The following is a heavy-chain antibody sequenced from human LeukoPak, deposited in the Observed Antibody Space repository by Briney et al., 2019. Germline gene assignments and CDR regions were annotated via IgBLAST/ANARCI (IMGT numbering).Heavy chain of an antibody. J-gene: IGHJ4*02. D-gene: IGHD3-3*01. CDR2: INHSGST. CDR3: ARDGFDFWSGTHIDY. CDR1: GGSFSGYY. Sequence: SETLSLTCAVYGGSFSGYYWSWIRQPPGKGLEWIGEINHSGSTNYNPSLKSRVTISVDTSKNQFSLKLSSVTAADTAVYYCARDGFDFWSGTHIDYWSQGTLVTVSS. V-gene: IGHV4-34*01.